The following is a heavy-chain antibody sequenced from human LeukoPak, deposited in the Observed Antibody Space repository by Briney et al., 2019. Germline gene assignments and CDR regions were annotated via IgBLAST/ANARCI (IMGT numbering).Heavy chain of an antibody. Sequence: GESLRLSCVASGFTFSSYAMNWVRQAPVKGLEWVSGISGSGRNTYYADSVKGRFTISRDNSNSTLYLQMNSLNAEDTAVYYCATNYYDSSGYFPDFDFWGQGALVSVSS. CDR3: ATNYYDSSGYFPDFDF. CDR2: ISGSGRNT. J-gene: IGHJ4*02. CDR1: GFTFSSYA. V-gene: IGHV3-23*01. D-gene: IGHD3-22*01.